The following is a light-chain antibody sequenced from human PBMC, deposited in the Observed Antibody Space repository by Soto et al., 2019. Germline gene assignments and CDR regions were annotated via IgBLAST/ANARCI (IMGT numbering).Light chain of an antibody. CDR2: GAS. Sequence: EIVMTQSTATLSVSPGERATLSCRASQSISSYLAWYQQIPGQTPRLLIYGASTRATGIPVRFSGSGSGTEFTLTISSLQSEDFAVYYCHQYDDGPYTFGQGTKVDIK. CDR3: HQYDDGPYT. V-gene: IGKV3-15*01. CDR1: QSISSY. J-gene: IGKJ2*01.